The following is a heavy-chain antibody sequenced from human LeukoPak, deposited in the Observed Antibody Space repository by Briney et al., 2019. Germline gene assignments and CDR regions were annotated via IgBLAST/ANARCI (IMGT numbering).Heavy chain of an antibody. V-gene: IGHV4-34*01. J-gene: IGHJ4*02. CDR2: INHSGST. CDR3: ARGDISWYYGFWSGPIDY. D-gene: IGHD3-3*01. CDR1: GGSFSGYY. Sequence: TSETLSLTCAVYGGSFSGYYWGWIRQPPGKGLEWIGEINHSGSTNYNPFLKSRVTISVDTSKNQFSLKLSSVTAADTAVYYCARGDISWYYGFWSGPIDYWGQGTLVTISS.